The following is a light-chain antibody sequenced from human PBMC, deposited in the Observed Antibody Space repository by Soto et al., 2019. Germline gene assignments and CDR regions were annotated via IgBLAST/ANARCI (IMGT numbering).Light chain of an antibody. CDR2: AAS. CDR1: EDISSY. J-gene: IGKJ5*01. V-gene: IGKV1-9*01. Sequence: IQLTQSPSSLSASVGDRVTFTCRASEDISSYLVWYQQKPGAAPKLLIYAASALHSGVPSRFSGSGSGTDFTLAISSLRPEDFAVYFCQQFKKYPITFGQGKRLQIK. CDR3: QQFKKYPIT.